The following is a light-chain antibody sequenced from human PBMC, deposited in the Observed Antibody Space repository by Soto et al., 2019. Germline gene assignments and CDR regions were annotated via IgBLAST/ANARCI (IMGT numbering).Light chain of an antibody. V-gene: IGKV3-20*01. CDR1: QSVTSSY. J-gene: IGKJ1*01. CDR2: GAS. Sequence: EIVLTQSPGTLSLSPGERATLSCRASQSVTSSYLAWWQQKPGQAPRLLIYGASSRATGSPDRFSGSGSGTDFTLTISRLEPEDFAVYFCQQYGSSPTTFGQGTKVEIK. CDR3: QQYGSSPTT.